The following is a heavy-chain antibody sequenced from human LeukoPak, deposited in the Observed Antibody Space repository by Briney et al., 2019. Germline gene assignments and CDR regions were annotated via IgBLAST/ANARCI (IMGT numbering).Heavy chain of an antibody. V-gene: IGHV3-74*01. CDR3: VSFYGTC. D-gene: IGHD2/OR15-2a*01. J-gene: IGHJ4*02. Sequence: GGSLRLSCAASGNYWMHWVRQVPGKGLVWVSHINSDGSWTSYADSVKGRFTISKDNAKNTVYLQMNSLRAEDTAVYYCVSFYGTCWGRGTLVTVSS. CDR1: GNYW. CDR2: INSDGSWT.